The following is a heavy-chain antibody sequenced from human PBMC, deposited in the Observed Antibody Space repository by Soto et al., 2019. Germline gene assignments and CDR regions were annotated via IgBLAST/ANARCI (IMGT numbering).Heavy chain of an antibody. CDR2: IHYSGNT. CDR1: GVSISSSSYY. CDR3: KRPFGTTTFYFAMDV. Sequence: ETLSLTCTVSGVSISSSSYYGGWIRQPPGKGLEWIGSIHYSGNTYYNPSFKSRVTTSLDTSKNQFSLKLSSVTAADTAVYYCKRPFGTTTFYFAMDVWGQGTKVTVSS. V-gene: IGHV4-39*01. D-gene: IGHD1-7*01. J-gene: IGHJ6*02.